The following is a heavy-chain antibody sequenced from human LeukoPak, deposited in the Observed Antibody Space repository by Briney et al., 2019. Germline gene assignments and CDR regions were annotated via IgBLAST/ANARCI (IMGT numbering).Heavy chain of an antibody. CDR2: IYYSGST. V-gene: IGHV4-61*01. J-gene: IGHJ4*02. CDR1: GGSISSSSYY. D-gene: IGHD3-22*01. Sequence: SETLSLTCTVSGGSISSSSYYWSWIRQTPGKGLEWIGYIYYSGSTNYNPSLKSRVTISVDTSKNQFSLKLSSMTAADTAVYYCAREGYHDRVFDYWGQGTLVTVSS. CDR3: AREGYHDRVFDY.